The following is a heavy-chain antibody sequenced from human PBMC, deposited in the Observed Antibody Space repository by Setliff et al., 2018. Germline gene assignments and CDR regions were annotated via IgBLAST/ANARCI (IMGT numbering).Heavy chain of an antibody. D-gene: IGHD2-15*01. CDR2: VYSTGST. Sequence: PSETLSLTCNVSGASISSGSHYWSWIRQSAGEKPTWIGHVYSTGSTNYNPSFESRVSISVDKSNNQFSLKMTSVTAADTAMYYCVRDRYGRNSDGSGVYNWFDSWGQGILGTV. J-gene: IGHJ5*01. CDR3: VRDRYGRNSDGSGVYNWFDS. CDR1: GASISSGSHY. V-gene: IGHV4-61*09.